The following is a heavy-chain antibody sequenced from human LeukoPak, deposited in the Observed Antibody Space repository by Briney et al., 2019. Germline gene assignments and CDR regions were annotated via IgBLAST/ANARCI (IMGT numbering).Heavy chain of an antibody. J-gene: IGHJ4*02. CDR1: GGTFSSYA. Sequence: SVKVSCKASGGTFSSYAISWVRQAPGQGLECMGGIIPIFGTAHNAQKFQGRVTITADESPSTAYIELSSLGSEKTAVYYCARRYKSLQRRGGEFDYWGQGTLVTVSS. CDR2: IIPIFGTA. CDR3: ARRYKSLQRRGGEFDY. D-gene: IGHD3-16*01. V-gene: IGHV1-69*01.